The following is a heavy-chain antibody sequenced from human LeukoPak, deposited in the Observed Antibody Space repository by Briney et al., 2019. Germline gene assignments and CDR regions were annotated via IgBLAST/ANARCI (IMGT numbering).Heavy chain of an antibody. D-gene: IGHD5-12*01. Sequence: GGSLRLSCAASGFTFSSYWMSWVRQAPGKGLEWVANIKQDGSEKYYVDSVKGRFTISRDNAKNSLYLQMNSVSAEDTAVYYCARGGVKVALDYWGQGTLVTVSS. CDR3: ARGGVKVALDY. V-gene: IGHV3-7*01. J-gene: IGHJ4*02. CDR1: GFTFSSYW. CDR2: IKQDGSEK.